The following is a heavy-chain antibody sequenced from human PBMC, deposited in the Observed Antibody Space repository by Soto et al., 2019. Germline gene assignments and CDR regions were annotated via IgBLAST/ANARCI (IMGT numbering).Heavy chain of an antibody. CDR3: VSQEIATKTVIAFVI. CDR1: GYSFTSYW. D-gene: IGHD2-21*01. J-gene: IGHJ3*02. CDR2: IYPGDSDT. V-gene: IGHV5-51*01. Sequence: LGECLKISCKGSGYSFTSYWIGWVRQMPGKGLEWMGIIYPGDSDTRYSPSFQGQVTISADKSISTAYLQWSSLKASDTAMYYCVSQEIATKTVIAFVIWGQATMVTVS.